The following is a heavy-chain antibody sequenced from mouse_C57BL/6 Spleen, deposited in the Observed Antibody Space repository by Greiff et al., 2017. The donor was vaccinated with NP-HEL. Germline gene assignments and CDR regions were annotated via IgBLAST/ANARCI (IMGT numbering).Heavy chain of an antibody. CDR3: AISGNYYYGSSYAMDY. V-gene: IGHV1-74*01. D-gene: IGHD1-1*01. CDR1: GYTFTSYW. Sequence: VQLQQPGAELVKPGASVKVSCKASGYTFTSYWMHWVKQRPGQGLEWIGRIHPSDSDTNYNQKFKGKATLTVDKSSSTAYMQLSSLTSEDSAVYYCAISGNYYYGSSYAMDYWGQGTSVTVSS. CDR2: IHPSDSDT. J-gene: IGHJ4*01.